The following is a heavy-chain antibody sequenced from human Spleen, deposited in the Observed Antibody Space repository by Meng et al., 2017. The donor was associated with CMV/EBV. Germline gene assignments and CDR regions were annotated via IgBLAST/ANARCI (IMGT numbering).Heavy chain of an antibody. CDR2: ISGSAGTI. CDR1: GFTFSSYS. J-gene: IGHJ6*02. V-gene: IGHV3-48*04. D-gene: IGHD3-16*01. Sequence: GESLKISCAASGFTFSSYSMNWVRQAPGKGLEWVSYISGSAGTIDYADSVKGRFTISRDNAKNSLYLQMNSLRAEDTAVYYCARYWGNIFYYYGMDVWGQGTTVTVSS. CDR3: ARYWGNIFYYYGMDV.